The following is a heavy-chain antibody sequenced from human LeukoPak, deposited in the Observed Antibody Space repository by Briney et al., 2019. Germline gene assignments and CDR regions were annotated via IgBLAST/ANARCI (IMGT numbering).Heavy chain of an antibody. Sequence: ASVKVSCKASGYTFTGYYMHWVRQAPGQGLEWMGWINPNSGGTNYAQKFQGRVTMTRDTSISTAYMELSSLRSDGTAVYSCARGGNHDFWSGYPFDYWGQGTLVTVSS. CDR2: INPNSGGT. CDR3: ARGGNHDFWSGYPFDY. V-gene: IGHV1-2*02. J-gene: IGHJ4*02. CDR1: GYTFTGYY. D-gene: IGHD3-3*01.